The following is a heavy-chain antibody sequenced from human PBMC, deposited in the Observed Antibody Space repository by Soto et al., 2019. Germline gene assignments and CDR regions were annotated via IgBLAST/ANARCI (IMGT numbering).Heavy chain of an antibody. D-gene: IGHD3-3*01. Sequence: SETLSLTCTVSGGSISSYYWSWIRQPPGKGLEWIGYIYYSGGTNYNPSLKSRVTISVDTSKNQFSLKLSSVTAADTAVYYCARAPIYDFWSGYLPTPPDYWGQGTLVTVSS. CDR2: IYYSGGT. CDR1: GGSISSYY. CDR3: ARAPIYDFWSGYLPTPPDY. V-gene: IGHV4-59*01. J-gene: IGHJ4*02.